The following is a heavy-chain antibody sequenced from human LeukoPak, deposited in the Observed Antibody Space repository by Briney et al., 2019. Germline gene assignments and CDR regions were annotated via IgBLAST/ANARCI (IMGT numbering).Heavy chain of an antibody. Sequence: GGSLRLSCAASGFIVNDYWMSWVRQAPGKGLEWVANIKKDGSDKYYVDSVKGRFSISRDNAKNSLYLQMNSLRVEDTAVYYCARDGDYFDYWGQGTPVTVSS. J-gene: IGHJ4*02. CDR3: ARDGDYFDY. D-gene: IGHD4-17*01. CDR2: IKKDGSDK. V-gene: IGHV3-7*01. CDR1: GFIVNDYW.